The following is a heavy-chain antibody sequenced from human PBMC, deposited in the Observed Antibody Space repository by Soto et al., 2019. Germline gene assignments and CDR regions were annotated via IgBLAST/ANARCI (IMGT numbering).Heavy chain of an antibody. V-gene: IGHV3-30*03. Sequence: QVQLVESGGGVVQPGRSLRLSCAASGFTFSSYGMHWVRQAPGKGLEWGAVISYDGSNKYYADSVKGRFTISRDNSKNTLYLQMNSLRAEDKAVYYCAPWFGAFDYWGQGTLVTVSS. CDR1: GFTFSSYG. CDR3: APWFGAFDY. J-gene: IGHJ4*02. CDR2: ISYDGSNK. D-gene: IGHD3-10*01.